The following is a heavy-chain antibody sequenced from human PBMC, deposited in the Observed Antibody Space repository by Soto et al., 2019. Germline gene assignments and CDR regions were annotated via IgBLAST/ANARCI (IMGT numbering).Heavy chain of an antibody. V-gene: IGHV4-4*02. Sequence: QVQLQESGPGLVKPSGTLSLTCVVSGGSISSSYWWSWVRQPPGKGLEWIGEIYHSGSTNYNPSLEVRVTMSPDKPNIQFSLKLSSVTAADRAVYYWARDRTPERFDLWGRGTLVPVSS. CDR3: ARDRTPERFDL. CDR2: IYHSGST. CDR1: GGSISSSYW. D-gene: IGHD1-26*01. J-gene: IGHJ2*01.